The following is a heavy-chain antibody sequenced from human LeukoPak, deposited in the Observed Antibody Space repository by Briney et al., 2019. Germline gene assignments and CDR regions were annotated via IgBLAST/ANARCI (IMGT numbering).Heavy chain of an antibody. CDR1: GFTVSSNY. D-gene: IGHD3-22*01. CDR3: AREYYDSSGYYGGGDAFDI. V-gene: IGHV3-66*01. J-gene: IGHJ3*02. Sequence: GGSLRLSCAASGFTVSSNYMSWVRQAPGKGLEWVSVIYSGGSTYYADSVKGRFTISRDNSKNTLYLQMNSLRAEDTAVYCCAREYYDSSGYYGGGDAFDIWGQGTMVTVSS. CDR2: IYSGGST.